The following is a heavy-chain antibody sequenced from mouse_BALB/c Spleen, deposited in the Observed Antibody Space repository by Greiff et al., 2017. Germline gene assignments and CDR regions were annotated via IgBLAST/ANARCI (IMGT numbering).Heavy chain of an antibody. CDR1: GFTFSDYE. Sequence: EVMLVESGGGLVQPGGSRKLSCAASGFTFSDYEMSWVRQDPGSGPVGLAFISNLAYSINYAETVTGRFTISRENAKNTLYLEMSSLSSEDTAMYYCAREAYYCGSSYDYWGQGTTLTVSS. V-gene: IGHV5-15*02. CDR3: AREAYYCGSSYDY. D-gene: IGHD1-1*01. CDR2: ISNLAYSI. J-gene: IGHJ2*01.